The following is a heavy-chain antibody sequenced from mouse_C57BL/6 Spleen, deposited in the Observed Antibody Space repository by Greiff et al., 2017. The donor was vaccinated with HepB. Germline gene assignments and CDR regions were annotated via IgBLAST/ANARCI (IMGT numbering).Heavy chain of an antibody. CDR2: INPNNGGT. Sequence: EVQLQQSGPELVKPGASVKIPCKASGYTFTDYNMDWVKQSHGKSLEWIGDINPNNGGTIYNQKFKGKATLTVDKSSSTAYMELRSLTSEDTAVYYCARSIYDGYFENLDYWGQGTSVTVSS. CDR3: ARSIYDGYFENLDY. CDR1: GYTFTDYN. D-gene: IGHD2-3*01. J-gene: IGHJ4*01. V-gene: IGHV1-18*01.